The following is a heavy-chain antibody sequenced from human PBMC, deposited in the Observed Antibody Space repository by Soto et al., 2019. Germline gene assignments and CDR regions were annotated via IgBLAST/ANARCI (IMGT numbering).Heavy chain of an antibody. J-gene: IGHJ6*02. CDR1: GISLRDLS. CDR2: FDPEDGET. D-gene: IGHD1-26*01. CDR3: ARDDLPYGVGATITLEHGYYYYGMDV. V-gene: IGHV1-24*01. Sequence: GASVKVSCKVLGISLRDLSMHWVRQPPGKGLERMGGFDPEDGETIYAQNFQGRVSMTEDTSADTAYMELSSLRSEDTAVYYCARDDLPYGVGATITLEHGYYYYGMDVWGQGTTVTVSS.